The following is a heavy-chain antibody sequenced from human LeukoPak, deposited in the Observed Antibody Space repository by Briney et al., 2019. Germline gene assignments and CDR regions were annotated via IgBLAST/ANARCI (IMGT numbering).Heavy chain of an antibody. V-gene: IGHV5-51*01. J-gene: IGHJ4*02. Sequence: GESLKISCRGSGYRFTNYWIAWVRQMPGKGLEWMGIIYPGDSDATYSPSFQGQVTISADKSISTAYLQWSSLKASDTAMCYCARRDYGSRFDYWGQGTLVTVSS. D-gene: IGHD3-10*01. CDR1: GYRFTNYW. CDR2: IYPGDSDA. CDR3: ARRDYGSRFDY.